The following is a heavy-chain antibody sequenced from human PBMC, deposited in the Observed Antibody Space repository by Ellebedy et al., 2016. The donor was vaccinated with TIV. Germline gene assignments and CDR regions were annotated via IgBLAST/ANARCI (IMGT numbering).Heavy chain of an antibody. CDR1: GFSLSTRGMC. CDR2: IAWDDDK. V-gene: IGHV2-70*11. Sequence: SGPTLVKPTQTLTLTCTFSGFSLSTRGMCVGWIRQPPGTALEWLARIAWDDDKYYSTSLKTRLTISKDTSKNQVVLTMTNMSPVDTATYYCARIQVEMDWGFDYWGQGTLVTVSS. D-gene: IGHD5-24*01. J-gene: IGHJ4*02. CDR3: ARIQVEMDWGFDY.